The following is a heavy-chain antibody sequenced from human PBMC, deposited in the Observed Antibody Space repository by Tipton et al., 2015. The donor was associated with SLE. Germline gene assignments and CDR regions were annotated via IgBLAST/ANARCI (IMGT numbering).Heavy chain of an antibody. V-gene: IGHV4-39*07. Sequence: TLSLTCTVSGGSISSSSYYWGWIRQPPGKGLEWIGSIYYSGSTYYNPSLKSRVTIAVDTSKNQFYLKLSSVTAADTAVYYCARRLTRYSGYDYFDYWGQGTLVTVSS. CDR3: ARRLTRYSGYDYFDY. CDR1: GGSISSSSYY. D-gene: IGHD5-12*01. CDR2: IYYSGST. J-gene: IGHJ4*02.